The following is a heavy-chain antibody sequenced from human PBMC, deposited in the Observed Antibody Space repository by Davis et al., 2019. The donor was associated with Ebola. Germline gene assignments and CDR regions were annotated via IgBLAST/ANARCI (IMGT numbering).Heavy chain of an antibody. CDR3: AKGPRQNYYDSSLLFDY. CDR2: ISYDGSNK. D-gene: IGHD3-22*01. J-gene: IGHJ4*02. CDR1: GFTFSSYG. V-gene: IGHV3-30*18. Sequence: GESLKISCAASGFTFSSYGMHWVRQAPGKGLEWVAVISYDGSNKYYADSVKGRFTISRDNSKNTLYLQMNSLRAEDTAVYYCAKGPRQNYYDSSLLFDYWGQGTLVTVSS.